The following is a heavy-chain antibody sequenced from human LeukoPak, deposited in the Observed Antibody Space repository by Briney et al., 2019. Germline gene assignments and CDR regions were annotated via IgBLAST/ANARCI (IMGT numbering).Heavy chain of an antibody. D-gene: IGHD2-2*01. V-gene: IGHV3-23*01. Sequence: PGGSLRLSCAASGFTFSSYVMNWVRQAPGKGLEWVSTISGSGGSTYYADSVKGRFTISRDNSKNTLYLQMNGLRADDTAVYYCATSSGGYCSSTSCYAHYWGQGTLVTVSS. CDR1: GFTFSSYV. CDR2: ISGSGGST. CDR3: ATSSGGYCSSTSCYAHY. J-gene: IGHJ4*02.